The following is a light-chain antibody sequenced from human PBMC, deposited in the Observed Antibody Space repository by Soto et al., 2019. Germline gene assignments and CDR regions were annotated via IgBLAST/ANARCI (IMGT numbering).Light chain of an antibody. Sequence: EIVLTQSPGTLSLSTGERATLSCRASQSVGNNFLGWYQQKPGQPPRLLVFHASTRATGIPDRFSGGGSGADFTLIISRLEPEDFAVYYCHQYALSPLTFGGGTKVEIK. V-gene: IGKV3-20*01. CDR3: HQYALSPLT. J-gene: IGKJ4*01. CDR2: HAS. CDR1: QSVGNNF.